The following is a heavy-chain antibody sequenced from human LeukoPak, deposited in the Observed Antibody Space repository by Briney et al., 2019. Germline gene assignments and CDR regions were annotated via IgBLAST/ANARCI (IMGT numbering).Heavy chain of an antibody. Sequence: ASVKVSCKASGYTFTGYYMHWVRQAPGQGLEWMGWINPNSGGTNYAQKFQGRVTMTRDTSISTAYMELSRLRSDDTAVYYCAREYCSSTSCYRMKGWFDPWGQGTLVTVSS. CDR3: AREYCSSTSCYRMKGWFDP. D-gene: IGHD2-2*02. CDR2: INPNSGGT. CDR1: GYTFTGYY. V-gene: IGHV1-2*02. J-gene: IGHJ5*02.